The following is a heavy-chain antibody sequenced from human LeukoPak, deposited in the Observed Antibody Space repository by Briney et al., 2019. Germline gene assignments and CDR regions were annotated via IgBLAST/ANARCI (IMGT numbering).Heavy chain of an antibody. Sequence: PSETLSLTCTVSGGSISSYYWNWIRQPPGKGLEWIGYIYYSGSTNYNPSLKSRVTISVDKSKNQFSLKLSSVTAADTAVYYCASQARTVAGTPFDYWGQGTLVTVSS. V-gene: IGHV4-59*12. CDR2: IYYSGST. CDR3: ASQARTVAGTPFDY. J-gene: IGHJ4*02. CDR1: GGSISSYY. D-gene: IGHD6-19*01.